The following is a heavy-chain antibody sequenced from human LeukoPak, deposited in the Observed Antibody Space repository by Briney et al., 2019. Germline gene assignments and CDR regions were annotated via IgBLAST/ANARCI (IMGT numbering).Heavy chain of an antibody. D-gene: IGHD3-22*01. CDR1: GYTFTSYG. CDR2: IIPIFGTA. Sequence: GASVKVSCKASGYTFTSYGISWVRQAPGQGLEWMGGIIPIFGTANYAQKFQGRVTITADESTSTAYMELSSLRSEDTAVYYCATPGPYYYDSSGYLPRNYYYYGMDVWGQGTTVTVSS. J-gene: IGHJ6*02. V-gene: IGHV1-69*13. CDR3: ATPGPYYYDSSGYLPRNYYYYGMDV.